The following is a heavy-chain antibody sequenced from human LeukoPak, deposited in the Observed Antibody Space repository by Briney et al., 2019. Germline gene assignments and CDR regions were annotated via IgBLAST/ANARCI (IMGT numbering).Heavy chain of an antibody. CDR1: GFTFVNYS. CDR2: IAGAGDGI. J-gene: IGHJ4*02. Sequence: PGGSLRLSCAASGFTFVNYSMNWVRQAPGKGLEWVSSIAGAGDGIYYADSVRGRFTISRDNTKNSLYLQMNRLRAEDTALYYCARDGGWKNDCWGQGNLVTASS. D-gene: IGHD6-19*01. V-gene: IGHV3-21*01. CDR3: ARDGGWKNDC.